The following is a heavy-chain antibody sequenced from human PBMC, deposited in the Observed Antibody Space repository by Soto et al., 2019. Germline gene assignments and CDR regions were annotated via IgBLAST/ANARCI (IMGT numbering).Heavy chain of an antibody. V-gene: IGHV1-3*01. CDR2: INAGNGNT. D-gene: IGHD6-19*01. CDR1: GYTFTSYA. Sequence: GASVKVSFKASGYTFTSYAMHWVRQAPGQRLEWMGWINAGNGNTKYSQKFQGRVTITRDTSASTAYMELSSLRSEDTAVYYCARDSGSGWYIQYYFDYWGQGTLVTVSS. J-gene: IGHJ4*02. CDR3: ARDSGSGWYIQYYFDY.